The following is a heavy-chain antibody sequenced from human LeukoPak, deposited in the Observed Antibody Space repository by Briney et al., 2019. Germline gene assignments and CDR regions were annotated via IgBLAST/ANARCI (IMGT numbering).Heavy chain of an antibody. Sequence: GGSLRLSCAASGFTFSSYSMNWVRQAPGKGLEWVSSISSSSSYIYYADSVRGRFTISRDNAKNSLYLQMNSVRAEDTPVYYCARGTGPVEIPDYWGQGTLVTVSS. CDR3: ARGTGPVEIPDY. D-gene: IGHD5-24*01. CDR2: ISSSSSYI. V-gene: IGHV3-21*01. J-gene: IGHJ4*02. CDR1: GFTFSSYS.